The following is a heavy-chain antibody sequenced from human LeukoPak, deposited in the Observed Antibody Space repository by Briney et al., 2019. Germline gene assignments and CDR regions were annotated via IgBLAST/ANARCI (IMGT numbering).Heavy chain of an antibody. Sequence: TPSETLSLTCAVSGVSISSSNWWSWVRQPPGKGLEWIGEIYHSGSTNYNPSLKSRVTISVDKSKNQFSLKLSSVTAADTAVYYCTRVGVEATEFDYWGQGTLVTVSS. CDR2: IYHSGST. CDR3: TRVGVEATEFDY. CDR1: GVSISSSNW. V-gene: IGHV4-4*02. D-gene: IGHD1-26*01. J-gene: IGHJ4*02.